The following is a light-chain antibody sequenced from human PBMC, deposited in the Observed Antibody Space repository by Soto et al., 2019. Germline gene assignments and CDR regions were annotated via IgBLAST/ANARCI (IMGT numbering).Light chain of an antibody. CDR1: SSNIGSNT. Sequence: QSVLTQPPSASGTPGQRVTISCSGSSSNIGSNTVNWYQLLPGTAPKLLIYNNDQRPSGVPDRFSGSKSGTSASLAISGLQSEDEGDYYCATWDDSLIGVVFGGGTKLTVL. CDR3: ATWDDSLIGVV. CDR2: NND. V-gene: IGLV1-44*01. J-gene: IGLJ3*02.